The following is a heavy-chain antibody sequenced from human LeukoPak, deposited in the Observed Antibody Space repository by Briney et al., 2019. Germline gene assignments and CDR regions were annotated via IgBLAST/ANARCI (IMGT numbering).Heavy chain of an antibody. CDR2: IYTTGST. Sequence: GGSLRLSCTVSGFTVSSNSMSWVRQAPGKGLEWVSFIYTTGSTHNSDSVKGRFTISRDSSKNTLYLQMNSLRAEDTAVYYCARRAGDYSHPYDYWGQGTLVTVSS. J-gene: IGHJ4*02. D-gene: IGHD3-22*01. CDR3: ARRAGDYSHPYDY. V-gene: IGHV3-53*01. CDR1: GFTVSSNS.